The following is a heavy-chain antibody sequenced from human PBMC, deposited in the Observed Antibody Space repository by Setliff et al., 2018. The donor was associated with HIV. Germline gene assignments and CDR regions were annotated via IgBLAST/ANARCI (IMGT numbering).Heavy chain of an antibody. CDR1: GFTFSAYG. V-gene: IGHV3-74*01. D-gene: IGHD1-7*01. CDR2: ISGRDTGT. CDR3: AKASWNYVADWFDP. Sequence: PGGSLRLSCVASGFTFSAYGMHWVRQVPGMGPVWVSSISGRDTGTNYADSVKGRFIISRDNSKNTLYLQMNSLRVDDTAVYYCAKASWNYVADWFDPWGQGTLVTVSS. J-gene: IGHJ5*02.